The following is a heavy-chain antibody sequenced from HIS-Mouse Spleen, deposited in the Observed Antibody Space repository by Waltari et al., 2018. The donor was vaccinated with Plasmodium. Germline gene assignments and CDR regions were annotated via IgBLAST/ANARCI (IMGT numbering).Heavy chain of an antibody. Sequence: QVQLQQWGAGLLKPSDTLSLTCAVSGGSFSGYYWSLLRQPPGKGLEWIGEINHSGSTNYNPSLKSRVTISVDTSKNQLSLKLSSVTAADTAVYYCARLVVVASKDSYWGQGTLVTVSS. CDR2: INHSGST. J-gene: IGHJ4*02. CDR3: ARLVVVASKDSY. D-gene: IGHD2-15*01. V-gene: IGHV4-34*01. CDR1: GGSFSGYY.